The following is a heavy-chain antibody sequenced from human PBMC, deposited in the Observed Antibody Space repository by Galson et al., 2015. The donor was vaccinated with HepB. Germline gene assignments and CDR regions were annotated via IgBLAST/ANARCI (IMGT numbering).Heavy chain of an antibody. CDR1: GYTFTSYD. J-gene: IGHJ3*02. CDR3: ARVGVGYDAFDI. V-gene: IGHV1-8*01. D-gene: IGHD5-12*01. CDR2: MNPNSGNT. Sequence: SVKVSCKVSGYTFTSYDINWVRQATGQGLEWMGWMNPNSGNTGYAQKFQGRVTMTRNTSISTAYMELSSLRSEDTAVYYCARVGVGYDAFDIWGQGTTVTVSS.